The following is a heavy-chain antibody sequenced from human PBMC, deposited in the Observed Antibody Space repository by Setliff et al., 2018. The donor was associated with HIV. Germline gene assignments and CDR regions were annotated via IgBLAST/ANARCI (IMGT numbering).Heavy chain of an antibody. J-gene: IGHJ4*02. CDR1: GGFFSGCY. CDR3: ARGPWGYNGSYAGLPFDN. CDR2: VNYSGNT. Sequence: SETLSLTCAVYGGFFSGCYWSWLRQPPGEGLEWIGEVNYSGNTNYNPSLKTRVNISVDTSKNQFSLNLRSVSAADTAVYYCARGPWGYNGSYAGLPFDNWGQGKLVTVSS. V-gene: IGHV4-34*01. D-gene: IGHD1-26*01.